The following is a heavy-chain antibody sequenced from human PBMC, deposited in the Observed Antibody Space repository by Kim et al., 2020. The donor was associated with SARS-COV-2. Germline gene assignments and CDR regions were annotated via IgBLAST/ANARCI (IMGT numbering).Heavy chain of an antibody. D-gene: IGHD6-19*01. V-gene: IGHV3-21*01. CDR3: ARVLPGEDTTWLAGWFDP. CDR2: ISSSSSYI. J-gene: IGHJ5*02. Sequence: GGSLRLSCAASGFTFSSYSMNWVRQAPGKGLEWVSSISSSSSYIYYADSVKGRFTISRDNAKNSLYLQMNSLRAEDTAVYYCARVLPGEDTTWLAGWFDPWGQGTLVTVSS. CDR1: GFTFSSYS.